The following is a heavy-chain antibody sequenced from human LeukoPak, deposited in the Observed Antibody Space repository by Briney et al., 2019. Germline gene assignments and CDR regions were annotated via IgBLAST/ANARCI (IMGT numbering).Heavy chain of an antibody. Sequence: GGSLRLSCAASGFTFSSYSMNWVRQAPGKGLEWVSYISSSSSTIYYADSVKGRFTISRDNAKNSLYLQMNSLRAEDTAVYYCAREQGAGSGSYYNSWGQGTLVTVSS. V-gene: IGHV3-48*01. D-gene: IGHD3-10*01. CDR1: GFTFSSYS. J-gene: IGHJ5*02. CDR2: ISSSSSTI. CDR3: AREQGAGSGSYYNS.